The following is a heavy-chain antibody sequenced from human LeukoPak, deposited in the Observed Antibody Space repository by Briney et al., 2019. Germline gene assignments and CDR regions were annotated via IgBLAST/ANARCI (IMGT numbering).Heavy chain of an antibody. J-gene: IGHJ4*02. V-gene: IGHV3-7*01. D-gene: IGHD3-9*01. CDR2: IKQDGSEK. Sequence: GGSLRLSCAASGFTFSSYAMSWLRQAPGKGLEWVANIKQDGSEKYYVDSVKGRFTISRDNAKNSLYLQMNSLRAEDTAVYYCSRGIRKLDYWGQGTLVTVSS. CDR3: SRGIRKLDY. CDR1: GFTFSSYA.